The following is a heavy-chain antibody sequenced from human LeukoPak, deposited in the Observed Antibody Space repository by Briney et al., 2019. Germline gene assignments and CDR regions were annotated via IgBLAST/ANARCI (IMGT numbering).Heavy chain of an antibody. CDR1: GGSISSYY. V-gene: IGHV4-59*01. CDR3: ASLLLWFGDGAFDI. D-gene: IGHD3-10*01. J-gene: IGHJ3*02. Sequence: PSETLSLTCTVSGGSISSYYWSWIRQPPGKGLEWIGYIYYSGSTNYNPSLKSRVTISVDTSKNQFSLKLSSVTAADTAVYYCASLLLWFGDGAFDIWGQGTMVTVSS. CDR2: IYYSGST.